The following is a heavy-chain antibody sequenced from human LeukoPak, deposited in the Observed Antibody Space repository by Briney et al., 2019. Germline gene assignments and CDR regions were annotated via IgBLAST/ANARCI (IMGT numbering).Heavy chain of an antibody. J-gene: IGHJ4*02. CDR3: ARDRERSAGKPQYYFDY. V-gene: IGHV4-59*01. CDR2: IYYSGST. Sequence: SETLSLTCTVSGGSISSYYWSWIRQPPGKGLEWIGYIYYSGSTNYDPSLKSRVTISVDTSKNQFSLKLSSVTAADTAVYYCARDRERSAGKPQYYFDYWGQGTLVTVSS. CDR1: GGSISSYY. D-gene: IGHD6-19*01.